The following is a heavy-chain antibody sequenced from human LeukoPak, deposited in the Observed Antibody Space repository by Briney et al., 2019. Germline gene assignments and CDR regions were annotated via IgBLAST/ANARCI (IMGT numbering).Heavy chain of an antibody. CDR2: IKEDGSVK. J-gene: IGHJ2*01. Sequence: GGSLRLSCVASGFTLTKHWMSWVRQAPGKGLEWVANIKEDGSVKNYMDSVKGRFTISRDNAKNSVSLQMNSLRAEDTAVYYCARHISLGYCSGGSCPYWYFDLWGRDTLVTVSS. CDR3: ARHISLGYCSGGSCPYWYFDL. D-gene: IGHD2-15*01. V-gene: IGHV3-7*01. CDR1: GFTLTKHW.